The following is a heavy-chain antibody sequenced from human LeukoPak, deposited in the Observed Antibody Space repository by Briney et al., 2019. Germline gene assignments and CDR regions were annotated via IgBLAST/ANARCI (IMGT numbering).Heavy chain of an antibody. J-gene: IGHJ4*02. D-gene: IGHD2-21*01. CDR3: VRDVWGDRDGFFDN. CDR2: MNIDGRSR. V-gene: IGHV3-74*01. Sequence: GGSLRLSCAASGFTFSSYWMHWVRQAPGKGLVWVSRMNIDGRSRSYGDSVTGRFTMSRDNGKNTLYLQMNSLRAEDTAVYYCVRDVWGDRDGFFDNWGQGTLVTVSS. CDR1: GFTFSSYW.